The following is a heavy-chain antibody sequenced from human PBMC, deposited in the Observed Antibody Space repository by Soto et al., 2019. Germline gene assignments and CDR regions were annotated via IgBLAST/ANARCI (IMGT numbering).Heavy chain of an antibody. CDR3: ARHLGGNHYYYGMDV. J-gene: IGHJ6*02. V-gene: IGHV1-18*01. D-gene: IGHD3-16*01. CDR1: GYTFTSYG. Sequence: ASVKVSCKASGYTFTSYGISWVRQAPGQGLEWMGWISAYNGNTNYAQKLQGRVTMTTDTSTSTAYMELRSLRSGDTAVYYCARHLGGNHYYYGMDVWGQGTTVTVSS. CDR2: ISAYNGNT.